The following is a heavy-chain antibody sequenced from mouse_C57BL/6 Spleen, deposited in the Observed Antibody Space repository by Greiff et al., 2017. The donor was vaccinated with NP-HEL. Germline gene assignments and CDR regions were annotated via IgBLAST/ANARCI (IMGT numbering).Heavy chain of an antibody. CDR3: ERSPSTTVVATRAMDY. CDR1: GYTFTSYG. J-gene: IGHJ4*01. V-gene: IGHV1-81*01. CDR2: IYPRSGNT. Sequence: VQLQQSGAELARPGASVKLSCKASGYTFTSYGISWVKQRTGQGLEWIGEIYPRSGNTYYNEKFKGKATLTADKSSSTAYMELRSLTSEDSAVYFCERSPSTTVVATRAMDYWGQGTSVTVSS. D-gene: IGHD1-1*01.